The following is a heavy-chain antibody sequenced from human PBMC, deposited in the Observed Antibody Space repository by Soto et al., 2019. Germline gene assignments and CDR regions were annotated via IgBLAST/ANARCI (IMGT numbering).Heavy chain of an antibody. V-gene: IGHV1-69*01. CDR1: GGTFSSYA. CDR3: ARSAAYCSGGSCYQIRYGMDV. D-gene: IGHD2-15*01. J-gene: IGHJ6*02. Sequence: QVQLVQSGAEVKKPGSSVKVSCKASGGTFSSYAISWVRQAPGQGLEWMGGIIPIFGTAHYAQKFQGRVTITADESTSTAYMELSSLRSEDTAVYYCARSAAYCSGGSCYQIRYGMDVWVQGTTVTVSS. CDR2: IIPIFGTA.